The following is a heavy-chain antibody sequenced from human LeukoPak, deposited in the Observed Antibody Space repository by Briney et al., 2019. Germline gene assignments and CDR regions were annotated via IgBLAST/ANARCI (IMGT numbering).Heavy chain of an antibody. Sequence: SETLSLTCTVSGGSISSYYWSWIRQPPGKGLEWIGYIYYSGSTNYNPSLKSRVTISVDTSKNQFSLKLSSVTAADTAVYYCAASGTAMATDAFDIWGQGTMVTVSS. CDR2: IYYSGST. CDR3: AASGTAMATDAFDI. CDR1: GGSISSYY. V-gene: IGHV4-59*01. D-gene: IGHD5-18*01. J-gene: IGHJ3*02.